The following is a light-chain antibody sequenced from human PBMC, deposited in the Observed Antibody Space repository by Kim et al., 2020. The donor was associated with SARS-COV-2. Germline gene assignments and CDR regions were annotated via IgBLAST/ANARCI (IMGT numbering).Light chain of an antibody. CDR3: QQSNDWPPLT. CDR1: QTINNR. Sequence: PGGRATLSCRASQTINNRLVWYQQKPGQAPRLLIYDATTRATGVPARFIGSGSETDFTRTISSLQSEDFAVDYCQQSNDWPPLTFGQGTKVDIK. V-gene: IGKV3-15*01. J-gene: IGKJ1*01. CDR2: DAT.